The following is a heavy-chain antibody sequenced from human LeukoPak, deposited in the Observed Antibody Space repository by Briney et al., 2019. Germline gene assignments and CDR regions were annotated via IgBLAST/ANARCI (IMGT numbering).Heavy chain of an antibody. Sequence: AVKVSCKASGGTFSSYAISWVRQAPAQGLEWMGRIIPILGIANYAQKFQGRGTITGDKSTSTAYMELSSLRSEDTAVYYCARDRTDDYNNYPGFDCWGQGSLV. CDR1: GGTFSSYA. D-gene: IGHD4-4*01. V-gene: IGHV1-69*04. CDR2: IIPILGIA. CDR3: ARDRTDDYNNYPGFDC. J-gene: IGHJ4*02.